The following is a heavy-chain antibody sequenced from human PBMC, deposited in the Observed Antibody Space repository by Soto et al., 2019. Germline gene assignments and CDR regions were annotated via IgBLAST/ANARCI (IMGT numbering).Heavy chain of an antibody. CDR2: FDPEDGET. J-gene: IGHJ4*02. CDR1: GYTLTELS. Sequence: ASVKVSCKVSGYTLTELSMHWVRQAPGKGLEWMGGFDPEDGETIYAQKFQGRVTMTEDTSTNTAYMELSGLRSEDTAVYYCATGPMYDNALDYWGQGTLVTVSS. V-gene: IGHV1-24*01. D-gene: IGHD2-8*01. CDR3: ATGPMYDNALDY.